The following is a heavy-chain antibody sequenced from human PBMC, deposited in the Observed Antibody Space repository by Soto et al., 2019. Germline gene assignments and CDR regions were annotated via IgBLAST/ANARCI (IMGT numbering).Heavy chain of an antibody. CDR1: GLTFTKAW. CDR2: IQSKTDGATK. CDR3: TTSNYYESGTYPQAPFDY. Sequence: EVHLLESGGGLVKPGGTFRLSCAASGLTFTKAWLTGIRQVPGRGLEWVAVIQSKTDGATKDHAAHVKGRFTISRDDSKNTLYLDMNSLKTEDTALYYCTTSNYYESGTYPQAPFDYWGPGTLVTVSS. D-gene: IGHD3-10*01. J-gene: IGHJ4*02. V-gene: IGHV3-15*07.